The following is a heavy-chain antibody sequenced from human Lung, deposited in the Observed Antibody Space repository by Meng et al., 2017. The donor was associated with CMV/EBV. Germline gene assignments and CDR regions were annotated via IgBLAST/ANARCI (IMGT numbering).Heavy chain of an antibody. CDR3: AKDSRSTSWYLLAAYYYGSDV. J-gene: IGHJ6*02. Sequence: SXXVSXXASGGTFSNYAITWVRQAPGQGLEWMGGIIPVVGTVNNAQKFQGRVTISADKFTSTVYLDLSSLRPEDTAVYYCAKDSRSTSWYLLAAYYYGSDVWXQGTXVTVSS. D-gene: IGHD6-13*01. CDR1: GGTFSNYA. CDR2: IIPVVGTV. V-gene: IGHV1-69*06.